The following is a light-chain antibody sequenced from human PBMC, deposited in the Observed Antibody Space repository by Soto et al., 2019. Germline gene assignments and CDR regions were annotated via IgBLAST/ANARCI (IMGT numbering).Light chain of an antibody. CDR2: GTS. V-gene: IGKV1-6*01. J-gene: IGKJ1*01. Sequence: AIQMTQSPSSLSASVGDRVTITCRASQGIGTELGWYQQRPGKAPRLLIYGTSTLQYGVPSRFSGSGSDTDFTLIIISLQPEDFATYYCLQDSSYPRTFGQGTKVEIK. CDR3: LQDSSYPRT. CDR1: QGIGTE.